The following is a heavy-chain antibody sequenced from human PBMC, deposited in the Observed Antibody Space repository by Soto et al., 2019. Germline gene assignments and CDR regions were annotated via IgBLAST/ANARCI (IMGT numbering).Heavy chain of an antibody. J-gene: IGHJ6*02. CDR1: GFTFSSYA. CDR2: ISGSSSYI. D-gene: IGHD3-9*01. V-gene: IGHV3-21*01. Sequence: GGSLRLSCAASGFTFSSYAMSWVRQAPGKGLEWVSAISGSSSYIYYADSVKGRFTISRDNAKNSLYLQMNSLRAEDTAVYYCARDPPSNFDWLLSYYYGMDVWGQGTTVTVSS. CDR3: ARDPPSNFDWLLSYYYGMDV.